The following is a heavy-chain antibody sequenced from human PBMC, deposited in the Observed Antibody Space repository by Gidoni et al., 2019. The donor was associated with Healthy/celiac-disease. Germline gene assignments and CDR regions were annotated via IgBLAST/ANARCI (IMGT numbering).Heavy chain of an antibody. Sequence: QVQLVQSGAEVKKPGASVKVSCKASGYTFTSYGISWVRQAPGQGLEWMGWISAYNGNTNYAQKLQGRVTMTTDTSTSTAYMELRSLRSDDTAVYYCARDIYVDIVVVPAAMTGHYYYGMDVWGQGTTVTVSS. CDR3: ARDIYVDIVVVPAAMTGHYYYGMDV. CDR2: ISAYNGNT. V-gene: IGHV1-18*01. J-gene: IGHJ6*02. CDR1: GYTFTSYG. D-gene: IGHD2-2*01.